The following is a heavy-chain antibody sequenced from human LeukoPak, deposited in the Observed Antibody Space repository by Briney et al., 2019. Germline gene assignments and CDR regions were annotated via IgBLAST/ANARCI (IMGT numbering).Heavy chain of an antibody. CDR2: ISAYNGNT. D-gene: IGHD2-2*01. CDR1: GYTCTSYG. Sequence: ASVKVSCKASGYTCTSYGISWVRQAPGQGLEWMGWISAYNGNTNYAQKLQGRVTMTTDTSTSTACMELRRLRSDDTAVYYCARDRGIVVVPAAMEFDPWGQGTLVTVSS. J-gene: IGHJ5*02. CDR3: ARDRGIVVVPAAMEFDP. V-gene: IGHV1-18*01.